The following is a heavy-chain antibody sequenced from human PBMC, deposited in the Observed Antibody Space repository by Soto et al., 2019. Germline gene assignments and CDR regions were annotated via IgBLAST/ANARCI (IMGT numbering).Heavy chain of an antibody. CDR3: ARGPDYYGSGSYSGNYYYYGMDV. D-gene: IGHD3-10*01. V-gene: IGHV1-69*01. J-gene: IGHJ6*02. Sequence: QVQLVQSGAEVKKPGSSVKVSCKASGGTFSSYAISWVRQAPGQGLEWMGGIIPIFGTANYAQKFQGRVTITAVESTSTAYMELSSLRSEDTAVYYCARGPDYYGSGSYSGNYYYYGMDVWGQGTTVTVSS. CDR1: GGTFSSYA. CDR2: IIPIFGTA.